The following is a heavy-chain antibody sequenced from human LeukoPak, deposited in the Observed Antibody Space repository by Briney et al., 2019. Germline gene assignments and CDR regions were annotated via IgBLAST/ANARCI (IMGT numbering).Heavy chain of an antibody. Sequence: PGGSLRLSCAASGFAFSNYWMHWVRQAPGKGLVWVSLINSDGSSTIYPDSVKGRFTISRDNAKDTLYLQMNSLRPEDTAVYYCGRDLGGRGGAWGQGTLVTVSS. D-gene: IGHD1-26*01. J-gene: IGHJ5*02. CDR1: GFAFSNYW. CDR3: GRDLGGRGGA. V-gene: IGHV3-74*01. CDR2: INSDGSST.